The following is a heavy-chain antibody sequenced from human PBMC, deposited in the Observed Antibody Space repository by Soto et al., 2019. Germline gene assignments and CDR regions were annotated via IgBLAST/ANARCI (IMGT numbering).Heavy chain of an antibody. CDR2: INHSGST. Sequence: SETLSLTCAVYGGSSIGYSWSWIRQPPGKGLEWIGEINHSGSTNYNPSLESRVTISVDTSKNQFSLKLSSVTAADTAVYYCARDPSGLYYYMDVWGKGTTVTVSS. D-gene: IGHD3-16*01. CDR1: GGSSIGYS. V-gene: IGHV4-34*01. J-gene: IGHJ6*03. CDR3: ARDPSGLYYYMDV.